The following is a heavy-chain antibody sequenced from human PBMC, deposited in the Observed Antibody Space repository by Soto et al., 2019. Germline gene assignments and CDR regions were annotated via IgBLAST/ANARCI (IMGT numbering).Heavy chain of an antibody. J-gene: IGHJ4*02. Sequence: GGSLRLSCAASGFTFSSYGMHWVRQAPGKGLEWVAVIWYDGSNKYYADSVKGRFTISRDNSKNTLYLQMNSLRAEDTAVYYCASGNYYDSSGYEDYWGQGTLVTVSS. CDR1: GFTFSSYG. CDR2: IWYDGSNK. CDR3: ASGNYYDSSGYEDY. V-gene: IGHV3-33*01. D-gene: IGHD3-22*01.